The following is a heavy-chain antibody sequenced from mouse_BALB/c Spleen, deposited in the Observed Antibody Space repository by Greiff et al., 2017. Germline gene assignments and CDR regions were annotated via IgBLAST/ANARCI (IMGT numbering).Heavy chain of an antibody. CDR3: ASSGSSSYYFDY. CDR2: ILPGSGST. V-gene: IGHV1-9*01. J-gene: IGHJ2*01. Sequence: QVQLQQSGAELMKPGASVKISCKATGYTFSSYWIEWVKQRPGHGLEWIGEILPGSGSTNYNEKFKGKATFTADTSSNTAYMQLSSLTSEDSAVYYCASSGSSSYYFDYWGQGTTLTVSS. D-gene: IGHD1-1*01. CDR1: GYTFSSYW.